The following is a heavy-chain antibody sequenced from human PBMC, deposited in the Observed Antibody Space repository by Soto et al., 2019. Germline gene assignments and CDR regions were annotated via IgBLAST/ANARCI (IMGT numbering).Heavy chain of an antibody. CDR1: GFTFSSHS. J-gene: IGHJ6*02. CDR2: ISGTGGST. V-gene: IGHV3-23*01. CDR3: PKNRDGYYCSGTDV. Sequence: PGGSLRLSCAASGFTFSSHSISWVRQAPWKGLEWLSAISGTGGSTFYADSVKGRFTISRDNSKNTLYLQMNSLRVEDTAIYYCPKNRDGYYCSGTDVSCQAITLTLCS.